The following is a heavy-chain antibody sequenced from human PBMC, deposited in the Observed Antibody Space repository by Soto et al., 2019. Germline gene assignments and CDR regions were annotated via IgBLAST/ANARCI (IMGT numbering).Heavy chain of an antibody. V-gene: IGHV1-69*13. CDR1: GGTFSSYA. CDR3: ARARRGYSYGWNYYYGMDV. D-gene: IGHD5-18*01. CDR2: IIPIFGTA. Sequence: SVKLSCKASGGTFSSYAISWVRQAPGQGLEWMGGIIPIFGTANYAQKFQGRVTITADESTSTAYMELSSLRSEDTAVYYCARARRGYSYGWNYYYGMDVWGQGTTVTVSS. J-gene: IGHJ6*02.